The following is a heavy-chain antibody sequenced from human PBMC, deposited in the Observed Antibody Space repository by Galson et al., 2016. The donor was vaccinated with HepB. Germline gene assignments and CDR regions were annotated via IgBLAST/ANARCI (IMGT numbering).Heavy chain of an antibody. V-gene: IGHV3-21*01. Sequence: SLRLSCAASGFTFNNYNMNWVRQAPGKGLEWVSSISSSSSYIYYADSVKGRFTISRDNAKNSLYLQMNSLRAEDTAVYYCARDYVYDYYDSSGYCDYWGQGIRVTVSS. CDR2: ISSSSSYI. J-gene: IGHJ4*02. D-gene: IGHD3-22*01. CDR1: GFTFNNYN. CDR3: ARDYVYDYYDSSGYCDY.